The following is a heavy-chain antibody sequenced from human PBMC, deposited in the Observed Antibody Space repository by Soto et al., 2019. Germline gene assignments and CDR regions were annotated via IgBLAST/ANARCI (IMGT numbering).Heavy chain of an antibody. CDR2: IYPGDSDT. CDR1: GYSFTSYW. J-gene: IGHJ6*02. D-gene: IGHD1-1*01. V-gene: IGHV5-51*01. CDR3: ARSPVEPYYYYYGMDV. Sequence: PGESLKISCKGSGYSFTSYWIGRVRQMPGKGLEWMGIIYPGDSDTRYSPSFQGQVTISADKSISTAYLQWSSLKASDTAMYYCARSPVEPYYYYYGMDVWGQGTTVTVS.